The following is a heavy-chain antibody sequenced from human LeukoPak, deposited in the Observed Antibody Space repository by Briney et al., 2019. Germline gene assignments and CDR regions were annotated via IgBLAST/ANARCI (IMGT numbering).Heavy chain of an antibody. CDR1: GFTFGDYT. Sequence: GGSLRLSCAASGFTFGDYTMHWFRQPPGRGLQWVSLITGDGGTTSYAGSVKGRFTISRDNSKNSLYLHMNSLRNEDTALYYCAKGHFGAGHYWGQGTLVTASS. D-gene: IGHD3-3*01. CDR2: ITGDGGTT. J-gene: IGHJ4*02. V-gene: IGHV3-43*02. CDR3: AKGHFGAGHY.